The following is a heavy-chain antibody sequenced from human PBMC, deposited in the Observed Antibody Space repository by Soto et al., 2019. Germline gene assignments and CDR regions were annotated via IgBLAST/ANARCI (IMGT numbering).Heavy chain of an antibody. D-gene: IGHD6-6*01. CDR2: IIPILGIE. CDR1: GGTFSSYT. CDR3: ARVAARSDY. J-gene: IGHJ4*02. Sequence: SVKVSCNASGGTFSSYTIGWVRHAPGQGLEWMGRIIPILGIEKYAKKFQGRVTITEDKSTRKDYMELRRLRYEETAVYYCARVAARSDYWGQGTLVTVSS. V-gene: IGHV1-69*02.